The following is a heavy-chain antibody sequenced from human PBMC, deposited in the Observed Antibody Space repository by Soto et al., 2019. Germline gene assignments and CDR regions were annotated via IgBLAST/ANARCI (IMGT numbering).Heavy chain of an antibody. CDR1: GVSVRSYT. J-gene: IGHJ4*02. Sequence: SETLSLTCIVSGVSVRSYTWSWVRQPTNKGLEWIGRVFSSVSATYNPSLKSRVSISMDTPENRISLKLDSVTAADAGVYFCARDGMTTGDTWGPGTLVTVSS. V-gene: IGHV4-4*07. CDR3: ARDGMTTGDT. D-gene: IGHD2-21*02. CDR2: VFSSVSA.